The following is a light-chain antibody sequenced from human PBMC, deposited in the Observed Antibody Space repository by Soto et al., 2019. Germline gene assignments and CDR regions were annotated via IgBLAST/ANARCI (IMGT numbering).Light chain of an antibody. V-gene: IGLV4-69*01. Sequence: QPVLTQSPSASASLGASVKLTCTLSSGHSSYAIAWHQQQPEKGPRYLMKLNSDGSHSKGDGIPDRFSGSSSGAERYLTISSLQSEDEADYYCQTWGTGNVVFCGGTKLTVL. CDR2: LNSDGSH. J-gene: IGLJ2*01. CDR3: QTWGTGNVV. CDR1: SGHSSYA.